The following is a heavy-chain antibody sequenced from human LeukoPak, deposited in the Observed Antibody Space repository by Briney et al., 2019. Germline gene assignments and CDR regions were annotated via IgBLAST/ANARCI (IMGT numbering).Heavy chain of an antibody. D-gene: IGHD3-22*01. CDR2: INPNSGGT. CDR1: GYSFVLYG. CDR3: ARALLDYYDSSGYSDY. Sequence: ASVKVSCKASGYSFVLYGISWVRQAPGEGPEWMGWINPNSGGTNYAQKFQGRVTMTRDTSISTAYMELSRLRSDDTAVYYCARALLDYYDSSGYSDYWGQGTLVTVSS. J-gene: IGHJ4*02. V-gene: IGHV1-2*02.